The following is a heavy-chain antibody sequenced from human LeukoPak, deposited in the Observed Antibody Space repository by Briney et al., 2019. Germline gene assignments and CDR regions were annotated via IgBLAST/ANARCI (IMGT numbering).Heavy chain of an antibody. Sequence: ASVKVSCKASGYTFTGYYMHWVRQAPGQGLEWMGWINAYNGNTNYTQKLQGRVTITTDTSTSTAYMELRSLRSDDTAVYYCVRDAERGYSYGSDYWGQGTLLTVSS. J-gene: IGHJ4*02. D-gene: IGHD5-18*01. CDR2: INAYNGNT. CDR1: GYTFTGYY. V-gene: IGHV1-18*04. CDR3: VRDAERGYSYGSDY.